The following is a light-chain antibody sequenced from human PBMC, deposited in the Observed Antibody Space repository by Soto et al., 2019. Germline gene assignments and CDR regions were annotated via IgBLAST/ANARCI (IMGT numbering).Light chain of an antibody. CDR2: TNW. CDR1: NIETKN. Sequence: SYELTQPVSVSVALGQTARITCGGDNIETKNVHWYQQKPGQAPVLVIYTNWDRPFGIPERFSGSNTGNTATLTISRVQAGDEADYYCQVWDTRVFGGGTKVTVL. J-gene: IGLJ3*02. CDR3: QVWDTRV. V-gene: IGLV3-9*01.